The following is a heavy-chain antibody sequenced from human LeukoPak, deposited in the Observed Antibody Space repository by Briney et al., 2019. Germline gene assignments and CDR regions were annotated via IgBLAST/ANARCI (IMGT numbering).Heavy chain of an antibody. CDR2: IKQDGSEK. V-gene: IGHV3-7*01. Sequence: GGSLRLSCAASGFTFRSYWMSWVRQAPGKGLEWVANIKQDGSEKYYVDSVKGRFTISRDNAKNSLYLQMNSLRAEDTAVYYCARDRRWELGMDVWGQGTTVTVSS. J-gene: IGHJ6*02. CDR1: GFTFRSYW. D-gene: IGHD1-26*01. CDR3: ARDRRWELGMDV.